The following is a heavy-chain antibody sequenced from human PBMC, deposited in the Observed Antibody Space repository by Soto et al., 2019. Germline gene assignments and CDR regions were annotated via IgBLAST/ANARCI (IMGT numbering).Heavy chain of an antibody. D-gene: IGHD2-2*01. CDR3: ARDSTSSLRYYYYYGMDV. Sequence: GGSLRLYCAASGFTFSDYYMSWIRQAPGKGLEWVSYISSSSSYTNYADSVKGRFTISRDNAKNSLYLQMNSLRAEDTAVYYCARDSTSSLRYYYYYGMDVWGQGTTVTVSS. CDR2: ISSSSSYT. CDR1: GFTFSDYY. V-gene: IGHV3-11*06. J-gene: IGHJ6*02.